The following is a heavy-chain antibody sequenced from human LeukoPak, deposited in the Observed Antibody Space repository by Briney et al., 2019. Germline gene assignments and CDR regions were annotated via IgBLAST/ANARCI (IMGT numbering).Heavy chain of an antibody. CDR2: IRYDGSNK. CDR3: AKDRSRYCSSTSCYCFDY. V-gene: IGHV3-30*02. CDR1: GFTFSSYG. D-gene: IGHD2-2*01. Sequence: GGSLRLSCAASGFTFSSYGMHWVRQAPGKGLEWVAFIRYDGSNKYYADSVKGRFTISRDNSKDTLYLQMNSLRAEDTAVYYCAKDRSRYCSSTSCYCFDYWGQGTLVTVSS. J-gene: IGHJ4*02.